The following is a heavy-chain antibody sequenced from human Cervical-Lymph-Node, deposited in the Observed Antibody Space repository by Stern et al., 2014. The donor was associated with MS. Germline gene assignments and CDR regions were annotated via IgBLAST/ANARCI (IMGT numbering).Heavy chain of an antibody. CDR2: VFPVFGTP. CDR1: GGTFSKFP. D-gene: IGHD6-13*01. CDR3: ALSSETSDRWYSLGYDL. V-gene: IGHV1-69*01. J-gene: IGHJ5*02. Sequence: VHLVESGAEVTKPGYSVKVSCKASGGTFSKFPSSWVRQAPGQGIEWMGGVFPVFGTPTYAQEFRGRVTITADVSTSTVYMELSSLRSDDTAVYYCALSSETSDRWYSLGYDLWGQGTLVTVSS.